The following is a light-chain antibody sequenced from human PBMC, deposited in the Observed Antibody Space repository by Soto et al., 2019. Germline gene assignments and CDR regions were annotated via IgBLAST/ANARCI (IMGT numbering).Light chain of an antibody. Sequence: QSALTQPASVSGSPGQSITISCTGTSSDVGGYNYVSWYQQHPGKAPKLMIYEVSNRPSGLSNRFSGSKSGNTASLTISGLQAEDEADYYCSSYTSSSTQVFGTGTKVTVL. CDR3: SSYTSSSTQV. CDR2: EVS. V-gene: IGLV2-14*01. CDR1: SSDVGGYNY. J-gene: IGLJ1*01.